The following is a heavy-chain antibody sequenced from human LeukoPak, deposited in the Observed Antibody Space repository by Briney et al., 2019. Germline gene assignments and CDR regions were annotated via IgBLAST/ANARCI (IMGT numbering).Heavy chain of an antibody. CDR1: GYTFTGYY. V-gene: IGHV1-2*02. D-gene: IGHD6-19*01. J-gene: IGHJ4*02. CDR2: INPNSGGT. Sequence: GASVKVSCKASGYTFTGYYMHWVRQAPGQGLEWMGWINPNSGGTNYAQKLQGRVTMTRDTSISTAYMELSRLRSDDTAVYYCARDGGGYSSGWHDYWGQGTLVTVSS. CDR3: ARDGGGYSSGWHDY.